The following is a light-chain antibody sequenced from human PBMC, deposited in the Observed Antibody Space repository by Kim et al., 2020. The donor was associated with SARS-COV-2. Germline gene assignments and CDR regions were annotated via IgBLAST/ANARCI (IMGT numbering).Light chain of an antibody. CDR1: QSISSY. Sequence: SASVGYRVTITCRARQSISSYLNWYQQKPGKAPKLLIYAASNLQSGVPSRFSGSGSGTDFTLTISSLQPEDFATYFCQQSYSTPYTFGQGTKLEI. CDR3: QQSYSTPYT. J-gene: IGKJ2*01. CDR2: AAS. V-gene: IGKV1-39*01.